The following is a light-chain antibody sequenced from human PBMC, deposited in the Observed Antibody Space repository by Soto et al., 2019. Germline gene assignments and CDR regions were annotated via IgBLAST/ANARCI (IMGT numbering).Light chain of an antibody. CDR1: SSDVGGYNY. CDR2: DVS. CDR3: SSYTSSSTRV. J-gene: IGLJ3*02. V-gene: IGLV2-14*01. Sequence: QSALTQPASVSGSPGQSITISCTGTSSDVGGYNYVSWYQQHPGKAPKLMIYDVSHRPSGVSNRFSGSKAGNTASLTICGRQAEVVAGDYCSSYTSSSTRVFGGGTKVTV.